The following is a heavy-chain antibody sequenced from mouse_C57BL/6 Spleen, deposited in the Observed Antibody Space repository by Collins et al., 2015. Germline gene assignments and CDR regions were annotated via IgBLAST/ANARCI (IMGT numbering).Heavy chain of an antibody. D-gene: IGHD1-1*01. Sequence: EVQLQQSGPELVKPGASVKISCKASGYTFTDYYMNWVKQSHGKSLEWIGDINPNNGGTSYNQKFKGKATLTVDKSSSTAYMELRSLTSEDSAVYYCARGGLLRSLFDYWGQGTTLTVSS. CDR1: GYTFTDYY. J-gene: IGHJ2*01. CDR2: INPNNGGT. V-gene: IGHV1-26*01. CDR3: ARGGLLRSLFDY.